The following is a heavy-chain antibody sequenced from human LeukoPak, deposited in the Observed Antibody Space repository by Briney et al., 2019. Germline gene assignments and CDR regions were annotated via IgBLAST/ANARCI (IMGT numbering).Heavy chain of an antibody. CDR1: GFTFSSYW. CDR2: IKQDGSEK. D-gene: IGHD4-11*01. V-gene: IGHV3-7*01. Sequence: GGSLRLSCAASGFTFSSYWMSWVRQAPGKGLEWVANIKQDGSEKYYVDSVKGRFTISRDNAKNSLYLQMNSLRAEDTAVYYCARDLDYCSNNWFDPWGQGTLVTVSS. J-gene: IGHJ5*02. CDR3: ARDLDYCSNNWFDP.